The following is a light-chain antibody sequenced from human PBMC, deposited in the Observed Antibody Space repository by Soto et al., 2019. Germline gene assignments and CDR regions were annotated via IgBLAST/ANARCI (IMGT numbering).Light chain of an antibody. CDR1: QGISSA. CDR3: QQFNSYPRT. V-gene: IGKV1-13*02. CDR2: HAS. J-gene: IGKJ4*01. Sequence: AIQLTQSPSSLSASVGDRVTITCRACQGISSALAWYQQKPGKAPKLLIYHASSLGSGVPSRFSGRGSGTDFTLTISSLHPEDFATYYCQQFNSYPRTFGGGTKVDIK.